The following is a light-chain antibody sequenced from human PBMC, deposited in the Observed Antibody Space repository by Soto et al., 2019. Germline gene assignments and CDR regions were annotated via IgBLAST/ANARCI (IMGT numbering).Light chain of an antibody. CDR2: DAS. Sequence: EIVLTQSPATLSLSPGERATLSCRASQSVRYYLAWYQQKPGQAPRLLIYDASKRATGIPARFSGSGSGTDFTLTISSLEPEDFAAYYCQQRSDWPLTFGGGTKVEVK. V-gene: IGKV3-11*01. CDR1: QSVRYY. CDR3: QQRSDWPLT. J-gene: IGKJ4*01.